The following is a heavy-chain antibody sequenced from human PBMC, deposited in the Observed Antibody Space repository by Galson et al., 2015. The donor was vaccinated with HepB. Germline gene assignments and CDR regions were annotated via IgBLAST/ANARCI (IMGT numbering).Heavy chain of an antibody. V-gene: IGHV3-23*01. D-gene: IGHD2-2*01. CDR3: AKFRTIIVLPADTALDV. Sequence: SLRLSCAASGLTFRNYAMSWVRQTPGKGLEWVSTIGGRGDFIYFADSLKGRFTISRDNSKNTLYLQMNDLGAADTAVYYCAKFRTIIVLPADTALDVWGQGTTVTVSS. J-gene: IGHJ6*02. CDR1: GLTFRNYA. CDR2: IGGRGDFI.